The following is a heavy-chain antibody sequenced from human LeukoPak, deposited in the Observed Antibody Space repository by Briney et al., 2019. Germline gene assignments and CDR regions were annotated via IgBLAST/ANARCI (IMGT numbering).Heavy chain of an antibody. CDR1: GFTVRNNY. D-gene: IGHD3-10*01. CDR3: ATGERMVRGDGVDY. Sequence: AGGSLRLSCAASGFTVRNNYMSWVRQAPGKGLEWVSVIYSGGSTYYADSVKGRSTISRDNSKNTLYLQMNSLRAEDTAVYFCATGERMVRGDGVDYWGQGTLVTVSS. J-gene: IGHJ4*02. V-gene: IGHV3-66*01. CDR2: IYSGGST.